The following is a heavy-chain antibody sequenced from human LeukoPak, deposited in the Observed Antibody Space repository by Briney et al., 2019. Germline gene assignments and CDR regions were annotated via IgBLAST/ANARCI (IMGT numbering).Heavy chain of an antibody. J-gene: IGHJ3*02. D-gene: IGHD6-6*01. V-gene: IGHV4-4*07. Sequence: SETLSLTCTVSGGSISSYYWSWIRQPAGKGLEWIGRIYSSGSTNYNPSLKSRVTMSVDTSKNQFSLKLSSVTAADTAVYYCARVTYSSSSISLDAFDIWGQGTMVTVSS. CDR1: GGSISSYY. CDR3: ARVTYSSSSISLDAFDI. CDR2: IYSSGST.